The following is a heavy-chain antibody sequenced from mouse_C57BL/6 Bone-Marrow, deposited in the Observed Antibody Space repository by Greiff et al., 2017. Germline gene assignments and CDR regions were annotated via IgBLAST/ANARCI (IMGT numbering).Heavy chain of an antibody. CDR3: ARRDY. V-gene: IGHV5-9*01. CDR1: GFTFSSYT. CDR2: ISGGGGNT. J-gene: IGHJ2*01. Sequence: EVMLVESGGGLVKPGGSLKLSCAASGFTFSSYTMSWVRQTPEMRLEWVATISGGGGNTYYPDSVKGRFTISRDNAKNTLYLQMSSLRSEDSALYYCARRDYWGQGTTLTVSS.